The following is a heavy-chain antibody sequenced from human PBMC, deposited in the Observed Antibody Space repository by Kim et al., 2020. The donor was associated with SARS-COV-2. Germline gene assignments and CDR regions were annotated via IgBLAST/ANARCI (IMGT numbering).Heavy chain of an antibody. V-gene: IGHV3-23*01. CDR3: AKARGPTYSYYMDV. D-gene: IGHD1-26*01. Sequence: ADSVKRRSTISRANSKDTLYLQMNSLRAEDTAVYYCAKARGPTYSYYMDVWGKGTTVSVSS. J-gene: IGHJ6*03.